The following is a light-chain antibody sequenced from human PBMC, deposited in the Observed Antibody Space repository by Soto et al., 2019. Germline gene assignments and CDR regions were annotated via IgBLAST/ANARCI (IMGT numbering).Light chain of an antibody. CDR2: GAS. CDR1: ESISNW. CDR3: QERNNWPLIT. V-gene: IGKV3-11*01. Sequence: EVVLTQSPATLSLSPGERATLSCRASESISNWLAWYQQKPGQAPRLLIYGASNRATGIPARFSGSGSGTDFTLTISSLEPDDSAIYYCQERNNWPLITFGQGTRLEIK. J-gene: IGKJ5*01.